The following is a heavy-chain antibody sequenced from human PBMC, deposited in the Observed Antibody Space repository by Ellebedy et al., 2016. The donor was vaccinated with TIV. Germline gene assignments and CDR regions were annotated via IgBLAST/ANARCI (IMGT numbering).Heavy chain of an antibody. CDR3: ARVARGYNYGWAMDV. Sequence: GESLKISCAASGFSFSSYSMNWVRQAPGKGLEWVAVIWYDGSNKYYADSVKGRFTISRDNSKNTLYLQMNSLRAEDTAVYYCARVARGYNYGWAMDVWGQGTTVTVSS. CDR2: IWYDGSNK. V-gene: IGHV3-33*08. D-gene: IGHD5-18*01. J-gene: IGHJ6*02. CDR1: GFSFSSYS.